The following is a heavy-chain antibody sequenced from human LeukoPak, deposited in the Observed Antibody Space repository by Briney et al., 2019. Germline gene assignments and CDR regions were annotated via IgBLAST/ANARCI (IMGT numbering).Heavy chain of an antibody. Sequence: ETLSLTCSVSGGSISSLSYYWGWVRQPPGKGLEWIGSIYYGGRTYYNPSLKSRVTMPVDTSKNQFSLKLSSVTAADTAIYYCATSVASSSGWYYGYWGQGSLVTVSS. CDR2: IYYGGRT. CDR1: GGSISSLSYY. V-gene: IGHV4-39*01. CDR3: ATSVASSSGWYYGY. J-gene: IGHJ4*02. D-gene: IGHD6-19*01.